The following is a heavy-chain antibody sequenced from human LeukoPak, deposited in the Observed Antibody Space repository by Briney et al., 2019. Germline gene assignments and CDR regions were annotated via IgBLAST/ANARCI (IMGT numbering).Heavy chain of an antibody. J-gene: IGHJ4*02. V-gene: IGHV3-21*04. D-gene: IGHD3-10*01. CDR1: RFTFSTYS. CDR3: AKGRILWFGEQSDFDY. Sequence: GGSLKLSCAASRFTFSTYSMNWVRQAPGKGLEWVSSISSSSSYIYYADSVKGRFTISRDNAKNSLYLQMNSLRAEDTATYFCAKGRILWFGEQSDFDYWGQGTLVTVSS. CDR2: ISSSSSYI.